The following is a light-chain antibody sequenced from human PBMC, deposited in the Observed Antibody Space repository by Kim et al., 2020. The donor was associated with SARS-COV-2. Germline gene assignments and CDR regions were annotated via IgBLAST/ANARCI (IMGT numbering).Light chain of an antibody. CDR2: EVC. V-gene: IGLV3-1*01. J-gene: IGLJ2*01. Sequence: SYELTQPPSVSVSPGQTASITCSGDKLGDKYVCWYQQKPGQSPVLVIYEVCKRPSGIPERFSGSNSGNTATLTISGTQPMDEADYYCQARGSSPVVFGG. CDR1: KLGDKY. CDR3: QARGSSPVV.